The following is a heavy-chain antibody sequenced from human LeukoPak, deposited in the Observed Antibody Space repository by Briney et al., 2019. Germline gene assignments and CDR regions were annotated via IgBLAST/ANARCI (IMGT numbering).Heavy chain of an antibody. CDR3: AISYCSSTSCYFPRKRGFDP. J-gene: IGHJ5*02. V-gene: IGHV4-39*07. CDR2: IYYSGST. Sequence: PSETLSLTCTVSGGSISSSSYYWGWIRQPPGKGLEWIGSIYYSGSTYYNPSLKSRVTISVDTSKNQFSLKLSSVTAADTAVYYCAISYCSSTSCYFPRKRGFDPWGQGTLVTVSS. CDR1: GGSISSSSYY. D-gene: IGHD2-2*01.